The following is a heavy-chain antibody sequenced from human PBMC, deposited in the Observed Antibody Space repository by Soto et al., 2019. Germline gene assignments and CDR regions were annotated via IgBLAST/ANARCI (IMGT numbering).Heavy chain of an antibody. J-gene: IGHJ6*02. CDR1: GFTFSNFW. V-gene: IGHV3-7*01. CDR2: IKQDGSQK. D-gene: IGHD3-3*01. CDR3: ARLGGGV. Sequence: EVQLVESGGGLVQPGGSLRLSCAASGFTFSNFWMYWVRQTPGKGLESVARIKQDGSQKQYVDSVKGRFTISRDNAKNSLYLQMNSLRTDDTALYYCARLGGGVWGQGTTVTVSS.